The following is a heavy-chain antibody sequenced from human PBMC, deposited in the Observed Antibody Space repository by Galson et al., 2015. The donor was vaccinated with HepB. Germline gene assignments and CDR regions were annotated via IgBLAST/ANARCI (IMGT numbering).Heavy chain of an antibody. CDR1: GFTFSSYG. CDR2: ISHDGSNK. Sequence: SLRLSCAASGFTFSSYGVHWVRQAPGRGLEWVAVISHDGSNKYYAHSVKGRFTISRDNSNNTLYLQMNSLRTEDTAVYYCARDHSGNYYGSYGYWGQGTLVTVSS. J-gene: IGHJ4*02. D-gene: IGHD5-12*01. V-gene: IGHV3-30-3*01. CDR3: ARDHSGNYYGSYGY.